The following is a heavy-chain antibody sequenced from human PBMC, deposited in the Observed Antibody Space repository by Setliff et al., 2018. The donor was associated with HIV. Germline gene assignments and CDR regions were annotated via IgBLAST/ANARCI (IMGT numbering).Heavy chain of an antibody. J-gene: IGHJ4*02. Sequence: GESLKISCKGFGYIFNSYWIGWVRQMPGKGLECMGIIYPGDSDTRYSPSFQGQGTISAEKYIKTAYLQWNSLKASDTAMYYCAGPVAVAGSRHFDYWGQGTLVTVSS. CDR2: IYPGDSDT. CDR1: GYIFNSYW. V-gene: IGHV5-51*01. CDR3: AGPVAVAGSRHFDY. D-gene: IGHD6-19*01.